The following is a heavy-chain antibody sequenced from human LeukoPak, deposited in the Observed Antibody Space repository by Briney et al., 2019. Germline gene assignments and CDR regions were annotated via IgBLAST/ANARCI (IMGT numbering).Heavy chain of an antibody. J-gene: IGHJ4*02. Sequence: GGSLRLSCAASGFTFSSYWMSWVRQAPGKGLEWVANIKQDGSEKYYVDSVKGRFTISRDNAKNSLYLQMNSLRAEDTAVYCCARSRRYYDSSGPHDYWGQGTLVTVSS. CDR1: GFTFSSYW. CDR3: ARSRRYYDSSGPHDY. CDR2: IKQDGSEK. V-gene: IGHV3-7*01. D-gene: IGHD3-22*01.